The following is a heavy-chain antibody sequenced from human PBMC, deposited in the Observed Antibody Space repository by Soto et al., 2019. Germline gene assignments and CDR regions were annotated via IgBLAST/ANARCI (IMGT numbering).Heavy chain of an antibody. CDR1: GFTFSSYG. CDR2: IWYDGSNK. J-gene: IGHJ6*02. Sequence: PGGSLRLSCAASGFTFSSYGMHWVRQAPGKGLEWVAVIWYDGSNKYYADSVKGRFTISRDNSKNTLYLQMNSLRAEDTAVYYCARDAVEPTEYYYYGMDVWGQGPTVTVSS. V-gene: IGHV3-33*01. CDR3: ARDAVEPTEYYYYGMDV.